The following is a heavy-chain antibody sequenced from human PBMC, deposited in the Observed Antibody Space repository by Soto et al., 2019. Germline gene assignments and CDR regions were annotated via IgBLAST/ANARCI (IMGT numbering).Heavy chain of an antibody. CDR3: ARSGYCSGGSCYSAYYYGMDV. Sequence: VASVKVSCKASGGTFSSYAISWVRQAPGQGLEWMGGIIPIFGTANYAQKFQGRVTITADESTSTAYMELSSLRSEDTAVYYCARSGYCSGGSCYSAYYYGMDVWGQGTTVTVSS. CDR2: IIPIFGTA. CDR1: GGTFSSYA. D-gene: IGHD2-15*01. J-gene: IGHJ6*02. V-gene: IGHV1-69*13.